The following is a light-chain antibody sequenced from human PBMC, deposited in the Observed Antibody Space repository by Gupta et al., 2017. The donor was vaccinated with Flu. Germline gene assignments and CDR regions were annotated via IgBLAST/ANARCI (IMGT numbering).Light chain of an antibody. V-gene: IGLV6-57*03. CDR3: RYYGIRSGV. CDR1: SGNMASNY. J-gene: IGLJ2*01. Sequence: NFMLTQPHSVSDSPGKTVTISCTRGSGNMASNYVQWYQQRPGSVPTVVIYKDDQRPSGVPERFSGSIYGSSTSVAIXRXGLKAEXYSDYSCRYYGIRSGVFGGGTKLTVL. CDR2: KDD.